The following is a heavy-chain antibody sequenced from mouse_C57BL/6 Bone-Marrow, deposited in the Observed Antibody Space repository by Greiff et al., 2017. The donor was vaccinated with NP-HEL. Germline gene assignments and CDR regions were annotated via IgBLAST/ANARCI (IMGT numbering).Heavy chain of an antibody. CDR2: IYPGSGNT. Sequence: VHLVESGAELVRPGASVTLSCQASGYTFPDYYLNWVQHRPGQGLEWIARIYPGSGNTYYNEKFKGKATLTAEKSSSTAYMQLSSLTSEDSAVYFCARDHDYEFAYWGQGTLVTVSA. CDR1: GYTFPDYY. CDR3: ARDHDYEFAY. D-gene: IGHD2-4*01. V-gene: IGHV1-76*01. J-gene: IGHJ3*01.